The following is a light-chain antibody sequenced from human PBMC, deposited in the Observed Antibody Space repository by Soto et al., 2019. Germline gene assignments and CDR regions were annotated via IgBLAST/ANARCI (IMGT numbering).Light chain of an antibody. Sequence: QSVLTQPASVSGSPGQSITISCTGTSSDVGAYDYVSWYQQHPGKAPKLMIYEVSNRPSGVSNRFSGSKSANTASLTISGLQAEDEAAYYCSSYTISTTYVFATGTKLTVL. CDR1: SSDVGAYDY. V-gene: IGLV2-14*01. CDR3: SSYTISTTYV. CDR2: EVS. J-gene: IGLJ1*01.